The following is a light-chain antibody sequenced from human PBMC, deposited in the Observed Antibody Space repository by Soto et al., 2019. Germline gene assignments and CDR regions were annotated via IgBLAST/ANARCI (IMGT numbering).Light chain of an antibody. J-gene: IGKJ1*01. CDR3: QQYNNWPPWT. Sequence: EMVMTQSPATLSVSPGXRATLSCRASQSVSSNLAWYQQKPGQAPRLLIYGASTRATGIPARFSGSGSGTEFTLTISRLQSEDFAVYYCQQYNNWPPWTFGQGTKVDIK. CDR2: GAS. CDR1: QSVSSN. V-gene: IGKV3-15*01.